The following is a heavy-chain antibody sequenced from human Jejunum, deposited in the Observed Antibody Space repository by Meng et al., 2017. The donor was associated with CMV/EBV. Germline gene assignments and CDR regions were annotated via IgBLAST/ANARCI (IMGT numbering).Heavy chain of an antibody. D-gene: IGHD3-22*01. Sequence: QVQLVQSGAEVKKXXSXVKVSXXASGGTFSSYAISWVRQAPGQGLEWMGGIIPILGIANYAQKFQGRVTITADKSTSTAYMELSSLRSEDTAVYYCARNWYYYDTRPQLGYWGQGTLVTVSS. CDR1: GGTFSSYA. CDR3: ARNWYYYDTRPQLGY. CDR2: IIPILGIA. V-gene: IGHV1-69*10. J-gene: IGHJ4*02.